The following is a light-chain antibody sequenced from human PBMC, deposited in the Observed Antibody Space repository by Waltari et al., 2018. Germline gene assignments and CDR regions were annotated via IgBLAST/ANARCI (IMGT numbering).Light chain of an antibody. CDR2: DAS. V-gene: IGKV3-20*01. CDR3: QNYVRLPAT. Sequence: EIVLTQSPGTLSLSPGERATLACRASQSVGRSLAWYQQNPGQAPRLLIYDASRRATGIPDRFSGSGSETDFSLTISRLEPEDFAVYYCQNYVRLPATFGQGTKVEI. J-gene: IGKJ1*01. CDR1: QSVGRS.